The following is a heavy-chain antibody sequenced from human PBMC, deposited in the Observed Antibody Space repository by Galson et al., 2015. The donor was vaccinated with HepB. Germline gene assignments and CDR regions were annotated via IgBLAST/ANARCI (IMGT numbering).Heavy chain of an antibody. J-gene: IGHJ4*02. CDR3: ARVGFPSSGGWYLGY. Sequence: SLRLSCAASGFTFSHYWMTWVRQAPGKGLEWVANIYQEGSEKYYVDSVKGRFTISRDNAKNLLYLQMDSLGAEDTAIYYCARVGFPSSGGWYLGYWGPGTLVTVSS. CDR1: GFTFSHYW. D-gene: IGHD6-19*01. V-gene: IGHV3-7*03. CDR2: IYQEGSEK.